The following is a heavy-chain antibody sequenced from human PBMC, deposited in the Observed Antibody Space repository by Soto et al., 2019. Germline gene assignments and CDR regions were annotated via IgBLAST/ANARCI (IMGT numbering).Heavy chain of an antibody. Sequence: ASVKVYCKVSGYTLTELSMHWVRQAPGKGLEWMGGFDPEDGETIYAQKFQGRVTMTEDTSTDTAYMELSSLRSEDTAVYYCATGVTGDYYYYGMDVWGQVTTVTVSS. CDR3: ATGVTGDYYYYGMDV. V-gene: IGHV1-24*01. D-gene: IGHD2-21*02. J-gene: IGHJ6*02. CDR1: GYTLTELS. CDR2: FDPEDGET.